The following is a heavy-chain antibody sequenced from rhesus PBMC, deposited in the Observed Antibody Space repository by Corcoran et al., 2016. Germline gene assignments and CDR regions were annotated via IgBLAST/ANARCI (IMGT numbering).Heavy chain of an antibody. D-gene: IGHD3-3*01. CDR1: GYSISSGYG. CDR3: AIDVGRWTGYYPNYYGLDS. J-gene: IGHJ6*01. Sequence: QVQLQESGPGLVKPSETLSLTCAVSGYSISSGYGWSWIRQPPGKGLEWIGYIGGSSGSTNSNTSRKMRVTMSKDTATNQFSLKLSSVTAADTAVYYCAIDVGRWTGYYPNYYGLDSWGQGVVVTVSS. CDR2: IGGSSGST. V-gene: IGHV4-127*01.